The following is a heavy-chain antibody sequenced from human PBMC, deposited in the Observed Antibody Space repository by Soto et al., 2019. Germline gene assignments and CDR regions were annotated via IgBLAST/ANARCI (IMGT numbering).Heavy chain of an antibody. V-gene: IGHV1-18*01. CDR2: ISAYNGNT. D-gene: IGHD3-3*01. CDR3: ARDDQTKTYYDFWSGETLDD. J-gene: IGHJ4*02. CDR1: GYTFTSYG. Sequence: QVQLVQSGAEVKKPGASVKVSCKASGYTFTSYGISWVRQAPGQGLEWMGWISAYNGNTNYAQKLQGRVTMTTDTSTSTAYMELRSLRSDDTAVYYCARDDQTKTYYDFWSGETLDDWGQGTLVTVSS.